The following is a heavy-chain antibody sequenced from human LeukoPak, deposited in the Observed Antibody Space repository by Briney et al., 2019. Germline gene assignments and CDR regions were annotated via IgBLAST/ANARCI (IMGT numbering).Heavy chain of an antibody. CDR3: AVGRITIFGVVPLSYYMDV. D-gene: IGHD3-3*01. Sequence: GASVKVSCKASGGTFSSYTISWVRQAPGQGLEWMGRVIPILGIANYAQKFQGRGTITADKSTSTAYMELSSLRSEDTAVYYCAVGRITIFGVVPLSYYMDVWGKGTTVTVSS. CDR2: VIPILGIA. V-gene: IGHV1-69*02. CDR1: GGTFSSYT. J-gene: IGHJ6*03.